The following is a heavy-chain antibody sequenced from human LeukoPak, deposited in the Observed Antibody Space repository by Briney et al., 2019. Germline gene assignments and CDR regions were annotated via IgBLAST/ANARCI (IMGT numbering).Heavy chain of an antibody. J-gene: IGHJ4*02. CDR3: ARDGGYDFWSGYYQDY. D-gene: IGHD3-3*01. Sequence: GGSLRLSCATSGFTFSRYAMHWVRQAPGKGLEWVALISYDANIGSNKYYADSVNGRFTISRDNSKNTLYLQMNSLRAEDTAVYYCARDGGYDFWSGYYQDYWGQGTLVTVSS. CDR2: ISYDANIGSNK. CDR1: GFTFSRYA. V-gene: IGHV3-30-3*01.